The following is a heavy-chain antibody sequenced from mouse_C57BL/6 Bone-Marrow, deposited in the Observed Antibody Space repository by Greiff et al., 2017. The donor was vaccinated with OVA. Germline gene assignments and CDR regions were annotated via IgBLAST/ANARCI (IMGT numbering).Heavy chain of an antibody. CDR3: AKKSLYGNGAMDY. Sequence: QVQLQQSGPGLVQPSQSLSITCTVSGFSLTSYGVHWVRQSPGKGLEWLGVIWRGGSTDYNAAFMSRLSITKDNSKSQVFFKMNSLQADDTAIYYCAKKSLYGNGAMDYWGQGTSVTVSS. CDR2: IWRGGST. D-gene: IGHD2-1*01. J-gene: IGHJ4*01. V-gene: IGHV2-5*01. CDR1: GFSLTSYG.